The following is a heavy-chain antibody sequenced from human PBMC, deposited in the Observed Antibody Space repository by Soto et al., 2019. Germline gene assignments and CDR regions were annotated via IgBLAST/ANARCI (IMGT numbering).Heavy chain of an antibody. V-gene: IGHV1-3*01. CDR1: GYTFTSYA. Sequence: ASVKVSCKASGYTFTSYAMHWVRQAPGQRLEWMGWINASNGNTRYSQKFQGRVTMTRDTSTSTVYMELSSLRSEDTAVYYCARDSPGPLRYFDWFLGYYGMDVWGQGTTVTVSS. CDR3: ARDSPGPLRYFDWFLGYYGMDV. CDR2: INASNGNT. J-gene: IGHJ6*02. D-gene: IGHD3-9*01.